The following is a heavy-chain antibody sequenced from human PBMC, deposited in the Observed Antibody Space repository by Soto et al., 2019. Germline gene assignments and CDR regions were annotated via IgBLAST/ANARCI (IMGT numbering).Heavy chain of an antibody. Sequence: SETLSLTCAVYAGSFSGYYWSWIRQPPGKGLEWIGEISHSGSTNYNPSLKSRVTISVDTSKNQFSLKLSSVTAADTAVYYCARGGRPKGWFDPWGQGTLVTVSS. J-gene: IGHJ5*02. CDR1: AGSFSGYY. V-gene: IGHV4-34*01. D-gene: IGHD6-6*01. CDR2: ISHSGST. CDR3: ARGGRPKGWFDP.